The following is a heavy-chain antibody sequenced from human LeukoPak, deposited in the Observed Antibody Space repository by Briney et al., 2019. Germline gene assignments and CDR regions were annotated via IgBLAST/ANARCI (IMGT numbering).Heavy chain of an antibody. CDR2: IYSGGST. CDR3: ARDQTATYSSSWPGFAFDI. V-gene: IGHV3-66*01. CDR1: GFTVSSNY. Sequence: GGSLRLSCAASGFTVSSNYMSWVRQAPGKGLEWVSVIYSGGSTYYADSVKGRFTICRDNSKNTLYLQMNSLRAEDTAVYYCARDQTATYSSSWPGFAFDIWGQGTMVTVSS. D-gene: IGHD6-13*01. J-gene: IGHJ3*02.